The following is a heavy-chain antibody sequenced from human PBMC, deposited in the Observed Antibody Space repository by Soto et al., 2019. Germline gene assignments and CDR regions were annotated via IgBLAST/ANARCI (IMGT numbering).Heavy chain of an antibody. CDR1: GYTFTGNA. D-gene: IGHD6-19*01. V-gene: IGHV1-3*05. Sequence: QVQLVQSGAEEKKPGASVKVSCKASGYTFTGNAMHWVRQAPGKRLGWMGWIKDGNGKTKYSQKLQDRVTITRDTSASTAYMEVSSLRSEDTAVYYCARAVAVPADFDYWGQGTLVTVSS. CDR2: IKDGNGKT. CDR3: ARAVAVPADFDY. J-gene: IGHJ4*02.